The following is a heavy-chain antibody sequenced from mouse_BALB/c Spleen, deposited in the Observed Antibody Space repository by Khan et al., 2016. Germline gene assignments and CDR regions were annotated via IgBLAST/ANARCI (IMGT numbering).Heavy chain of an antibody. CDR2: IKYSGST. CDR3: ASVPTATRYFDV. CDR1: GYSITSDYA. Sequence: VQLKESGPGLVKPSQSLSLTCTVTGYSITSDYAWNWIRQFPGNKLEWMGYIKYSGSTTYNPSLKSRISITRDTSKNQFFLQLKSVTTEDTATYYGASVPTATRYFDVWGAGTTVTVSS. J-gene: IGHJ1*01. V-gene: IGHV3-2*02. D-gene: IGHD1-2*01.